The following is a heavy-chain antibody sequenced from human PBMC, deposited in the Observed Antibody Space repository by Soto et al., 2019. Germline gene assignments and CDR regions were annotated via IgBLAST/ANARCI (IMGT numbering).Heavy chain of an antibody. CDR1: GFTFSDYY. J-gene: IGHJ4*02. D-gene: IGHD3-22*01. V-gene: IGHV3-11*06. CDR2: IGSSGSFT. Sequence: GSLRLSCAASGFTFSDYYMSLIRPAPGKGLEWISYIGSSGSFTNYADSVKARFTISRDNAKNSLYLQMNSLRAEDTAVYYCARDYYDSSGYPTFDYWGQGT. CDR3: ARDYYDSSGYPTFDY.